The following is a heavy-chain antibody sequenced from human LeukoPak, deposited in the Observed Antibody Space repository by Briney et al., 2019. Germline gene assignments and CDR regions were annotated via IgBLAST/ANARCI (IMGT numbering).Heavy chain of an antibody. D-gene: IGHD3-10*01. J-gene: IGHJ4*02. CDR3: ARHPTIMVRGTGFEY. CDR1: GFTFSSYA. V-gene: IGHV3-30*04. CDR2: ISYDGSNK. Sequence: GGSLRLSCAASGFTFSSYAMHWVRQAPGKGLEWVAVISYDGSNKYYADSVKGRFTISRDNSKNTLYLQMNSLRAEDTAVYYCARHPTIMVRGTGFEYWGQGTLVTVSS.